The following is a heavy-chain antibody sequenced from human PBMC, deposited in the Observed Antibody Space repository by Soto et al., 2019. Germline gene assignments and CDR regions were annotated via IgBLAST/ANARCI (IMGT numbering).Heavy chain of an antibody. V-gene: IGHV4-39*01. J-gene: IGHJ4*02. CDR1: GGSISSSSYY. Sequence: PSETLSLTCTVSGGSISSSSYYWGWIRQPPGKGLEWIGSIYYSGNTYYNPSLKSRVTISVDTSKNQFSLKLSSVTAADTAVYYCASLGLTIDYWGQGSLVTVSS. D-gene: IGHD2-8*01. CDR3: ASLGLTIDY. CDR2: IYYSGNT.